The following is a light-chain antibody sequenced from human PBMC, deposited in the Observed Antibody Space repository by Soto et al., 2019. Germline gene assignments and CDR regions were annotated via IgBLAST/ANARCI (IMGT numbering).Light chain of an antibody. J-gene: IGKJ3*01. V-gene: IGKV3-11*01. Sequence: EIVLTQSPATLSLSPGERATLSCRASQSVSSYLAWYQQKPGQAPRLLIYDASNRATGIPARFSGSGSGTDFTLTISSLEPGDFAVYYCQQRSNWRGTFGPGTKVDIK. CDR2: DAS. CDR1: QSVSSY. CDR3: QQRSNWRGT.